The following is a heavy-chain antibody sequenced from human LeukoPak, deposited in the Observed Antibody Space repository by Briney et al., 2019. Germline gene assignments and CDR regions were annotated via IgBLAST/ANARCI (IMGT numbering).Heavy chain of an antibody. J-gene: IGHJ4*02. CDR1: GFTFSGYA. CDR3: ARDVXXXATGTFH. Sequence: PGGSLRLSCAASGFTFSGYAMHWVRQAPGKGLEWVAVISYDGSNKYYADSVKGRFTFSRDNSKTTLYVQMNSLRAEAPAVYYCARDVXXXATGTFHWGQGTLVTVSS. V-gene: IGHV3-30*04. CDR2: ISYDGSNK. D-gene: IGHD1-1*01.